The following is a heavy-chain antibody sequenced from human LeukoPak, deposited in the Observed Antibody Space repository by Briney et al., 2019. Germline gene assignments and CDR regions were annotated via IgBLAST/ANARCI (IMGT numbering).Heavy chain of an antibody. D-gene: IGHD2-21*02. CDR3: ARGVTARGFYYYMDI. J-gene: IGHJ6*03. V-gene: IGHV1-2*02. CDR2: INPHSGGT. Sequence: GASVKVSCKASGYTFTGYYIQWVRQAPGQGLEWMGWINPHSGGTNYAQEFQGRVTMTRDTSISTAYMELSSLRPGDTAVYSCARGVTARGFYYYMDIWGNGTTVTISS. CDR1: GYTFTGYY.